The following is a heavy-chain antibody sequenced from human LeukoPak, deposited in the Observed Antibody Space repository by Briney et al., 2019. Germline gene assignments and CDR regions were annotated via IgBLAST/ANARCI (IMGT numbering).Heavy chain of an antibody. CDR3: AGYYDSSGLLL. CDR2: IYPGDSDT. J-gene: IGHJ4*02. D-gene: IGHD3-22*01. Sequence: GESLKISCKGSGYSFTSYWIGWVRQMPGKGLEWMGIIYPGDSDTRYGPSFQGQVTISADRSISTAYLQWSSLKASDTAMYYCAGYYDSSGLLLWGQGTLVTVSS. V-gene: IGHV5-51*01. CDR1: GYSFTSYW.